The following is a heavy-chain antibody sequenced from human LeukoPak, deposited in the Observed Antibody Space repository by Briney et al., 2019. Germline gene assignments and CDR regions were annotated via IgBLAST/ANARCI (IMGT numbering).Heavy chain of an antibody. J-gene: IGHJ4*02. CDR2: ISSNGIT. V-gene: IGHV4-4*09. Sequence: SETLSLTCTVSGGSISSYYWGWIRQPPGKRLEWIGYISSNGITNYNPSLKSRVTISPDTSKNQFSLRLSSVTAADTAVYYCARRDGAGLIDYWGQGALVTVSS. CDR1: GGSISSYY. CDR3: ARRDGAGLIDY. D-gene: IGHD4/OR15-4a*01.